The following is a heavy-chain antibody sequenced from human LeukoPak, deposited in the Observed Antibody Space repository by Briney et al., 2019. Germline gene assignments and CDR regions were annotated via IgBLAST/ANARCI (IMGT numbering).Heavy chain of an antibody. CDR3: AREGQLAHAFDY. D-gene: IGHD6-6*01. J-gene: IGHJ4*02. CDR1: GGSISSSSYY. Sequence: PSETLSLTCTVSGGSISSSSYYWGWIRQPPGKGLEWIGRIYTSGSTNYNPSLKSRVTMSVDTSKNQFSLKLSSVTAADTAVYYCAREGQLAHAFDYWGQGALVTVSS. CDR2: IYTSGST. V-gene: IGHV4-39*07.